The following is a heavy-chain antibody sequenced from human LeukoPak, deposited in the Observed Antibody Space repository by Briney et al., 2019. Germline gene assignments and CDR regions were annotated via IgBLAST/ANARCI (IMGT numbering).Heavy chain of an antibody. CDR3: ARAFGYYDSSGYCPSYFDL. CDR1: GGSISSGGYS. V-gene: IGHV4-30-2*01. D-gene: IGHD3-22*01. J-gene: IGHJ2*01. Sequence: SETLSLTCAVSGGSISSGGYSWSWIRQPPGKGLEWIGYIYHSGSTYYNLSLKSRVTISVDRSKNQFSLKLSSVTAADTAVYYCARAFGYYDSSGYCPSYFDLWGRGTLVTVSS. CDR2: IYHSGST.